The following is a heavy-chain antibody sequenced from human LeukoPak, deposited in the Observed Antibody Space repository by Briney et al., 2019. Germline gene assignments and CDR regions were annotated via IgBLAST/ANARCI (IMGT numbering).Heavy chain of an antibody. Sequence: GGSLRLSCAASGFTFSSYSMNWVRQAPGKGLEWVSSISISSSYIYYADSVKGRFTISRDNAKNSLYLQMNSLRAEDTAVYYCARDDHLRDWNGFTEIKNFDYWGQGTLVTVSS. CDR2: ISISSSYI. J-gene: IGHJ4*02. V-gene: IGHV3-21*01. D-gene: IGHD1-1*01. CDR3: ARDDHLRDWNGFTEIKNFDY. CDR1: GFTFSSYS.